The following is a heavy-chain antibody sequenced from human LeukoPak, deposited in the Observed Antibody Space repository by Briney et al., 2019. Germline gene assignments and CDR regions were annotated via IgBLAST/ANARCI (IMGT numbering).Heavy chain of an antibody. CDR2: IYSGGNT. Sequence: GGSLRLSCAASGFTVSSNYMSWVRQAPGKGLEWVSVIYSGGNTYYADSVKGRFTISRDNSKNTLYLQMNSLRGEDTAVYYCVRDEGFHGSGSNWGQGTLVTVSS. CDR1: GFTVSSNY. D-gene: IGHD3-10*01. V-gene: IGHV3-66*01. CDR3: VRDEGFHGSGSN. J-gene: IGHJ4*02.